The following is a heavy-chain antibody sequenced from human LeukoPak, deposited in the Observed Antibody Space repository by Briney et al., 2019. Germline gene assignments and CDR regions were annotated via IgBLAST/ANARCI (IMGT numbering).Heavy chain of an antibody. J-gene: IGHJ4*02. CDR1: GGSISSGDYY. CDR3: AREDRLSRYFDY. Sequence: SETLSLTCTVSGGSISSGDYYWSWIRQPPGKALEWIGYIYYSGNTYYNPSLKSRVTISVDTSKNQFSLKLNSVTAADTAEYYCAREDRLSRYFDYWGQGTLVTVSS. CDR2: IYYSGNT. V-gene: IGHV4-30-4*01.